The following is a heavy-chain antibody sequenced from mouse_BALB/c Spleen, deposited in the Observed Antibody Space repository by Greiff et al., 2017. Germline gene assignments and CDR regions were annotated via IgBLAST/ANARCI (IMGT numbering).Heavy chain of an antibody. D-gene: IGHD1-1*01. CDR3: ARAGSSWYFDV. CDR1: GYTFTSYV. J-gene: IGHJ1*01. CDR2: INPYNDGT. V-gene: IGHV1-14*01. Sequence: VQLQQSGPELVKPGASAKMSCKASGYTFTSYVMHWVKQKPGQGLEWIGYINPYNDGTKYNEKFKGKATLTSDKSSSTAYMELSSLTSEDSAVYYCARAGSSWYFDVWGAGTTVTVSS.